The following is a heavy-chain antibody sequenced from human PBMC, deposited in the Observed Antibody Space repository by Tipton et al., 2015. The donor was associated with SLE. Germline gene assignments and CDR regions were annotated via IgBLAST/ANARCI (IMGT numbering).Heavy chain of an antibody. J-gene: IGHJ4*02. V-gene: IGHV4-34*01. Sequence: TLSLTCTVYTGSFSGYYWSWIRQPPGKGLEWIGEINHSGSTNYNPSLKSRVTISVDTSKNQFSLKLSSVTAADTAVYYCAKTLGAGSCSGGACFEPFDHWGQGALVTVSS. CDR3: AKTLGAGSCSGGACFEPFDH. D-gene: IGHD2-15*01. CDR2: INHSGST. CDR1: TGSFSGYY.